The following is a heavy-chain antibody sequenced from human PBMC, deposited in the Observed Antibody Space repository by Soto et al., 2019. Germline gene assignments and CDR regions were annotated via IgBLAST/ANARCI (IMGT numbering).Heavy chain of an antibody. CDR1: GFSLSNAGLG. CDR3: ASTYSTSWYWFDP. CDR2: IFSNDEK. Sequence: QVTVKESGPVLVKPTDTLTLTCTVSGFSLSNAGLGVSWIRQPPGKALEWLAHIFSNDEKSYSTSLKSRLTISKDTSKSQVVLTMTNMDPVDTATYYCASTYSTSWYWFDPWGQGTLVTVSS. J-gene: IGHJ5*02. V-gene: IGHV2-26*04. D-gene: IGHD6-13*01.